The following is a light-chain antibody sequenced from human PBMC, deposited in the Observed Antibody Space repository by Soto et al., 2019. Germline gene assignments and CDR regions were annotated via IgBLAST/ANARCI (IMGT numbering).Light chain of an antibody. CDR1: QSLLHSNGYNY. CDR3: MQALQTPWT. Sequence: EIVMTQSPISLPVTPGEPASISCRSSQSLLHSNGYNYLDWYLQKPGQSPQLLIYLGSNRASGGPDRFSGSGSGTDFTLKISRGEAEDVGVYYCMQALQTPWTFGQGTKVEFK. V-gene: IGKV2-28*01. CDR2: LGS. J-gene: IGKJ1*01.